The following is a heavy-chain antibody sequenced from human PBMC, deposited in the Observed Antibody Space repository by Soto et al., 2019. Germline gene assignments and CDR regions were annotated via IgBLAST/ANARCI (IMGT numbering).Heavy chain of an antibody. Sequence: ASVKVSCKASGYTFTGYYMHWVRQAPGQGLEWIGWINPNSGGTNYAQKFQGRVTMTRDTSISTAYMELSRLRSDDTAVYYCALVGYSYGPYWYFDLWGRGTLVTVSS. V-gene: IGHV1-2*02. CDR3: ALVGYSYGPYWYFDL. CDR1: GYTFTGYY. J-gene: IGHJ2*01. CDR2: INPNSGGT. D-gene: IGHD5-18*01.